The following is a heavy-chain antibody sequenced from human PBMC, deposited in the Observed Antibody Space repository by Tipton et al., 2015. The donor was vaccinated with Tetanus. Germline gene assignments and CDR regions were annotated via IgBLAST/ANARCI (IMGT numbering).Heavy chain of an antibody. V-gene: IGHV4-61*01. Sequence: TLSLTCTVSGGSVSSGSYYWSWIRQRPGKGLEWIGYMFYGGSPKYNPSLKSRVVISVDTSKNQFSLRLNSVTAADTAVFYCARVFGNNGYYLNFDYWGQGALVTVSS. CDR2: MFYGGSP. J-gene: IGHJ4*02. CDR3: ARVFGNNGYYLNFDY. CDR1: GGSVSSGSYY. D-gene: IGHD3-3*01.